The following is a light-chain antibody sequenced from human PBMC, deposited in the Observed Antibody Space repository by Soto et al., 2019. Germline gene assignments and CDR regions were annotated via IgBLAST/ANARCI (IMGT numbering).Light chain of an antibody. CDR3: QQYHHWPPGN. J-gene: IGKJ4*01. V-gene: IGKV3-15*01. Sequence: IGVTQSPGTLSVSPGERVTLSCRASQSVNSNLAWYQQRPGQAPRLLIFGASTRATGIPGRFSGSGSGTEFTLTISSLQSEDFAVYYCQQYHHWPPGNFGGGTKVEIK. CDR2: GAS. CDR1: QSVNSN.